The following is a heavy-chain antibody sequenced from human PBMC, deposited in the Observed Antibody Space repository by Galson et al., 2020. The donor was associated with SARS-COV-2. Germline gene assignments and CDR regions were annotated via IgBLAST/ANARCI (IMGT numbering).Heavy chain of an antibody. CDR2: ISYDGSNK. J-gene: IGHJ4*02. CDR3: ARTQWLRGSFDY. CDR1: GFTFSSYA. V-gene: IGHV3-30*01. D-gene: IGHD5-12*01. Sequence: LSLTCAASGFTFSSYAMHWVRQAPGKGLEWVAVISYDGSNKYYADSVKGRFTISRDNSKNTLYLQMNSLRAEDTAVYYCARTQWLRGSFDYWGQGTLVTVSS.